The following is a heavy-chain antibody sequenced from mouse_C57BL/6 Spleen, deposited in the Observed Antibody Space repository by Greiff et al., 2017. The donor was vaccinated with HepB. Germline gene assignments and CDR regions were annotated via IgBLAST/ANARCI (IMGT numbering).Heavy chain of an antibody. J-gene: IGHJ4*01. D-gene: IGHD2-1*01. Sequence: VQLQQSGPGLVKPSQSLSLTCSVTGYSITSGYYWNWIRQFPGNKLEWMGYISYDGSNNYNPSLKNRISITRDTSKNQFFLKLNSVTTEDTATYYCARGDYGNYFYAMDYWGQGTSVTVSS. V-gene: IGHV3-6*01. CDR1: GYSITSGYY. CDR3: ARGDYGNYFYAMDY. CDR2: ISYDGSN.